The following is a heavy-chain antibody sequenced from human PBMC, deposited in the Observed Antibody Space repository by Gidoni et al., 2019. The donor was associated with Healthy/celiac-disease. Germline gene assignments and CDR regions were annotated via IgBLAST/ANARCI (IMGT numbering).Heavy chain of an antibody. Sequence: QVQLVESGGGVVQPGRSLRLSCAASGFTFSSYAMPWVRQAPGTGREWVAVISYEGSNKYYADSGKGRFTISRDNSKNTLYLQMNSLRAEDTAVYYCARDRSSGYYLHDRWGFDYWGQGTLVTVSS. D-gene: IGHD3-22*01. J-gene: IGHJ4*02. V-gene: IGHV3-30*04. CDR2: ISYEGSNK. CDR1: GFTFSSYA. CDR3: ARDRSSGYYLHDRWGFDY.